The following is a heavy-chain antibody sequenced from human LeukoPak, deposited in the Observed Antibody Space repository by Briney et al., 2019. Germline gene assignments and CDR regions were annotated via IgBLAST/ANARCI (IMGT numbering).Heavy chain of an antibody. V-gene: IGHV5-51*01. CDR1: GYTFTGYY. J-gene: IGHJ4*02. Sequence: KVSCKASGYTFTGYYMHWVRQMPGKGLEWMGIIYPGDSDTRYSPTFQGQVTISADKSISTAYLRWSSLKASDTAMYYCARHTDWLVDYWGQGTLVTISS. D-gene: IGHD3-9*01. CDR2: IYPGDSDT. CDR3: ARHTDWLVDY.